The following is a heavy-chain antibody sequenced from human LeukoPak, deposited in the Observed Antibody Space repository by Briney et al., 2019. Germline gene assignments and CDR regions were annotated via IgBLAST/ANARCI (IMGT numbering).Heavy chain of an antibody. CDR3: ARDPFGEGGINY. CDR1: GDSISSGEYH. V-gene: IGHV4-61*08. D-gene: IGHD3-10*01. CDR2: IYYDGST. Sequence: SETLSLTCTISGDSISSGEYHWTWIRQPPGKGLEWIGYIYYDGSTYYNPSLKSRLTISVDTSKDQFSLKLTSVTAADTAVYYCARDPFGEGGINYWGQGTLVTVSS. J-gene: IGHJ4*02.